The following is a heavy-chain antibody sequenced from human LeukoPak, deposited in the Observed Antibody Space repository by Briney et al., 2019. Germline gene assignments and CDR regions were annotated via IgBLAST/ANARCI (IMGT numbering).Heavy chain of an antibody. Sequence: GGSLRLSCAASGFTFSSYSMNWVRQAPGRGLEWVSYISSSSSTIYYADSVKGRFTISRDNSKNTLYLQMNSLRAEDTAVYYCARARSGGTDYWGQGALVTVSS. CDR1: GFTFSSYS. J-gene: IGHJ4*02. D-gene: IGHD2-15*01. V-gene: IGHV3-48*01. CDR3: ARARSGGTDY. CDR2: ISSSSSTI.